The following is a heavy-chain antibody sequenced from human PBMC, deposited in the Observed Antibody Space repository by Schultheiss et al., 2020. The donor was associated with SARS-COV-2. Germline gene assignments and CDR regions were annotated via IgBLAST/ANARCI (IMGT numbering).Heavy chain of an antibody. CDR3: AREGLWLGIDQ. Sequence: SETLSLTCAVYGGSFSGYYWNWIRQPPGKGLEWIGEINHSGNTNYNPSLKSRVTISVDTSKNQFSLILNSVTAADTALYYCAREGLWLGIDQWGQGALVTVSS. D-gene: IGHD6-19*01. V-gene: IGHV4-34*01. CDR2: INHSGNT. CDR1: GGSFSGYY. J-gene: IGHJ4*02.